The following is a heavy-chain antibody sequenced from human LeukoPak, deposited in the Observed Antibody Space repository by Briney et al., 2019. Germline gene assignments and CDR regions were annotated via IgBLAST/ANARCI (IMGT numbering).Heavy chain of an antibody. Sequence: GGSLRLSCAASGFTFSNYEINWVRQAPGRGLEWISYISGSGTSIYHANSVKGRFTISRDNAKNSVYLQMNRLRAEDTAVYYCARETYYGSGSYSDFALDYWGQGTLVTVSS. V-gene: IGHV3-48*03. CDR3: ARETYYGSGSYSDFALDY. J-gene: IGHJ4*02. D-gene: IGHD3-10*01. CDR2: ISGSGTSI. CDR1: GFTFSNYE.